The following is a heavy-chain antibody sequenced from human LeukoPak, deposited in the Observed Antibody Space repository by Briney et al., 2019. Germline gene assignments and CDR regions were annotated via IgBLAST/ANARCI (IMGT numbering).Heavy chain of an antibody. D-gene: IGHD6-19*01. CDR3: ARGTLYRGWSYYLDF. CDR2: VYYSGTT. J-gene: IGHJ4*02. Sequence: SETLSLTCTVSGGSIRSYYWGWIRQPPGKALEWIGSVYYSGTTSYNPSLKSRVTISVDMSKNHFSLRLRSVTAADTAMYYCARGTLYRGWSYYLDFWGQGSQVTVSS. CDR1: GGSIRSYY. V-gene: IGHV4-39*07.